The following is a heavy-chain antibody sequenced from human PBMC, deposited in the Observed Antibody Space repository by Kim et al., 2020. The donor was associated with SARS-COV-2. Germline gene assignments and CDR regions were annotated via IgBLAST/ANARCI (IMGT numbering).Heavy chain of an antibody. D-gene: IGHD6-13*01. CDR3: AKVSAAVGTPLFDY. V-gene: IGHV3-23*02. Sequence: DSVKGRFTISRDNSKNTMSLQMDSRRAEDSAVYYCAKVSAAVGTPLFDYWGQGTLFTVSS. J-gene: IGHJ4*02.